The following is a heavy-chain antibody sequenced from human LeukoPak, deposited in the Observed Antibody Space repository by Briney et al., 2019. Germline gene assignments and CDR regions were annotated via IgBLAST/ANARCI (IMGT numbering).Heavy chain of an antibody. V-gene: IGHV1-69*06. CDR2: IIPIFGTA. D-gene: IGHD3-10*01. Sequence: SVKLSCKASGGTFSSYAISWGRHGQGQGLELKGGIIPIFGTANYAQKFQSRVTMTGNTSISTAYMELSSLRAEDTAVYYCARGRSRNYYGSWSYKFWGRGTLVTVSS. CDR1: GGTFSSYA. CDR3: ARGRSRNYYGSWSYKF. J-gene: IGHJ4*02.